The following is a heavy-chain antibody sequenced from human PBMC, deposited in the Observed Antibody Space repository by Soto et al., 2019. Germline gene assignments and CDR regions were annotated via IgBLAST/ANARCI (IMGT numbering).Heavy chain of an antibody. Sequence: VGSLRLSCAASGFTFRIYSMHWVRQSPGKGLEWVAVMWYDGTNKHYGESVKGRFTISRDNSENTLYLQMNSLRVEDTAVYYCARDATFGTKGGSFDIWGHGTLVTVSS. CDR3: ARDATFGTKGGSFDI. V-gene: IGHV3-33*01. CDR1: GFTFRIYS. CDR2: MWYDGTNK. D-gene: IGHD3-16*01. J-gene: IGHJ3*02.